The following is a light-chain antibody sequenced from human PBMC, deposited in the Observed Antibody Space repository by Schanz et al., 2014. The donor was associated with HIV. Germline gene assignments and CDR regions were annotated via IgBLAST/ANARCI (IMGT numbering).Light chain of an antibody. Sequence: QSVLTQPPSVSGAPGQRVAISCTGSSSNIGADYDVHWHQQLPGTAPKLLIYDNTNRPSGVPDRFSGSKSGSSASLAITGLQAGDEADYYCAGWDDSLNVWVFGGGTKLTVL. CDR1: SSNIGADYD. CDR2: DNT. CDR3: AGWDDSLNVWV. J-gene: IGLJ3*02. V-gene: IGLV1-40*01.